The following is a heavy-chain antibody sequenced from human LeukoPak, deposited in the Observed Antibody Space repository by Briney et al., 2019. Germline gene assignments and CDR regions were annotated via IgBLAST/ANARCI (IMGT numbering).Heavy chain of an antibody. CDR1: GDSVSSDSAS. Sequence: SQTLSLTRAISGDSVSSDSASWNWIRQSPSRGLEWLGRPYYRSKWYNDYAVSVKSRITINPDTSKNQFSLQLNSVTPEDTAVYYCARVRYVVGATTAPYYYYMDVWGKGTTVTVSS. V-gene: IGHV6-1*01. J-gene: IGHJ6*03. CDR2: PYYRSKWYN. D-gene: IGHD1-26*01. CDR3: ARVRYVVGATTAPYYYYMDV.